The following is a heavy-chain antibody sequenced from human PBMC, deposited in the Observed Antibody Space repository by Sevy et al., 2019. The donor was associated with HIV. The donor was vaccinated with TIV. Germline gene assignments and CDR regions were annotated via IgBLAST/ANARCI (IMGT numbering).Heavy chain of an antibody. CDR2: IYYSGST. V-gene: IGHV4-31*03. D-gene: IGHD3-3*01. CDR1: GGSISSSGYY. J-gene: IGHJ4*02. Sequence: SETLSLTCTVSGGSISSSGYYWSWIRQHPGKGLEWIGYIYYSGSTYYNPSLKSRVTISVDTSKNQFSLRLTSVTAADTAVYYCARYWSGADNFDYWGQGTLVTVSS. CDR3: ARYWSGADNFDY.